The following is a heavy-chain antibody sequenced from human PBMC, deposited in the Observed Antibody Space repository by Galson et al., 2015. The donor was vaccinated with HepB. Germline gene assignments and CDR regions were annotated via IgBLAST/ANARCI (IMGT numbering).Heavy chain of an antibody. D-gene: IGHD4-17*01. J-gene: IGHJ6*02. CDR1: GFTFSNYA. CDR2: ISGSGVNT. Sequence: SLRLSCAASGFTFSNYAMTWVRQAPGKGLEWVSGISGSGVNTYYADSVKGRFTISRDNSKNTLYLQMNSLRAEDTAVYYCAATVTTGRGYYGMDVWDQGTTVTVSS. V-gene: IGHV3-23*01. CDR3: AATVTTGRGYYGMDV.